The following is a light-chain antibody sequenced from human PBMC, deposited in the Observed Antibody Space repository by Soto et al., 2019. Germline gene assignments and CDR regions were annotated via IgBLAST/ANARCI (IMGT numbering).Light chain of an antibody. Sequence: EIVLTQSPGTLSLSPGERATLSCRASQSVSSSYLAWYQQKPGQAPRLLIYGASSRATGIPVRFSGSGSGTDFTLTMSRLEPEDFAVYYCQQYGTWTFGQGTKVDIK. CDR1: QSVSSSY. V-gene: IGKV3-20*01. CDR2: GAS. CDR3: QQYGTWT. J-gene: IGKJ1*01.